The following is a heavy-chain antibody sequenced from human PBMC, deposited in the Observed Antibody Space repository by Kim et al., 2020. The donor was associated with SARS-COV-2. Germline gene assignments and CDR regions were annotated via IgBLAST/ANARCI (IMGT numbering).Heavy chain of an antibody. CDR3: AKGLGPTVTTGVY. CDR2: ISYDGSNK. V-gene: IGHV3-30*18. J-gene: IGHJ4*02. CDR1: GFTFSSYG. Sequence: GGSLRLSCAASGFTFSSYGMHWVRQAPGKGLEWVAVISYDGSNKYYADSVKGRFTISRDNSKNTLYLQMNSLIAEDTAVYYCAKGLGPTVTTGVYCSQGTLVTVSS. D-gene: IGHD4-17*01.